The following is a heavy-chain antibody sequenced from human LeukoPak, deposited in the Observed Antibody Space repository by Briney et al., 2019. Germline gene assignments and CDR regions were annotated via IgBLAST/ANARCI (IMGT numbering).Heavy chain of an antibody. Sequence: GGSLRLSCAASGFTFSSYSMNWVRQAPGKGLEWVSSVSSSSSYIYYADSVKGRFTISRDNAKNSLYLQMNSLRAEDTAVYYCARDLRDYFDYWGQGTLVTVSS. CDR2: VSSSSSYI. J-gene: IGHJ4*02. V-gene: IGHV3-21*01. CDR1: GFTFSSYS. CDR3: ARDLRDYFDY.